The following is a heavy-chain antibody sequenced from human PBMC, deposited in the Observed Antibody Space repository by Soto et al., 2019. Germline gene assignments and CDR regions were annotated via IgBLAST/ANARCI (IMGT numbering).Heavy chain of an antibody. Sequence: SETLSLTCTVSGGSISSGDYYWSWIRQPPGKGLEWIGYIYYSGSTYYNPSLKSRVTISVDTSKNQFSLKLSSVTAADTAVYYCATRKDSSGYYYAKTDAFDIWGQGTMVTVSS. D-gene: IGHD3-22*01. J-gene: IGHJ3*02. CDR1: GGSISSGDYY. CDR2: IYYSGST. V-gene: IGHV4-30-4*01. CDR3: ATRKDSSGYYYAKTDAFDI.